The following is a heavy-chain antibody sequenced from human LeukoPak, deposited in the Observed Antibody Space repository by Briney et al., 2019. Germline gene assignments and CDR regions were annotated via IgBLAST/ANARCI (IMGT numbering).Heavy chain of an antibody. D-gene: IGHD4-17*01. V-gene: IGHV3-23*01. CDR3: AKDPNGDYVGAFDY. Sequence: GGALRLSCAASGFSLTIYAMTWVRRAPGKGLEWVSSITGSGAHTSYADSVKGRFTISRDNYRNTLYLQMNSLRAEDTAIYYCAKDPNGDYVGAFDYWGQGTLVTVSS. J-gene: IGHJ4*02. CDR2: ITGSGAHT. CDR1: GFSLTIYA.